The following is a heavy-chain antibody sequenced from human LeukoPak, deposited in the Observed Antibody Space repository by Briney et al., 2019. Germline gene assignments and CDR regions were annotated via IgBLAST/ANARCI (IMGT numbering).Heavy chain of an antibody. CDR3: AKDSWQWLVRYYFDY. CDR1: GFTFSNAW. J-gene: IGHJ4*02. V-gene: IGHV3-15*01. D-gene: IGHD6-19*01. CDR2: IKSKAHGGTL. Sequence: PGGSLRLSCAASGFTFSNAWMNWLRQAPGKGLEWVGRIKSKAHGGTLEYAAPVKGRFTISRDDSENTLYLQMGSLKTEDTAVYYCAKDSWQWLVRYYFDYWGQGTLVTVSS.